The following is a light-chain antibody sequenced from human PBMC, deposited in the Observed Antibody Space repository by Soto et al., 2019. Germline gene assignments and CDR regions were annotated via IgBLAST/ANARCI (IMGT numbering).Light chain of an antibody. CDR1: QSISSSY. V-gene: IGKV3-20*01. J-gene: IGKJ2*01. CDR2: AAS. CDR3: QQYGSSSYT. Sequence: EIVLTQSPGALSLSPGERATLSCRASQSISSSYLAWYHQKPGQAPRLLIYAASSRATAIPDRFSGSGSGTDFTLTISRLEPEDFAVYYCQQYGSSSYTFGQGTQLEIK.